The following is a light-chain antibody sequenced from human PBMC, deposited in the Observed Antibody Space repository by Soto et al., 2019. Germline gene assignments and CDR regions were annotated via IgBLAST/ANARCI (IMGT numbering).Light chain of an antibody. CDR1: SGHSSYT. J-gene: IGLJ3*02. CDR3: QSWATGPDWV. V-gene: IGLV4-69*01. Sequence: QPVLTQSPSASASLGASVKLTCTLSSGHSSYTITWHQQQPDKGPRYLMNVDSDGSHSKGDGSPDRFSGSSSGTERYLTISSLQSEDEADYYCQSWATGPDWVFGGGTKLTVL. CDR2: VDSDGSH.